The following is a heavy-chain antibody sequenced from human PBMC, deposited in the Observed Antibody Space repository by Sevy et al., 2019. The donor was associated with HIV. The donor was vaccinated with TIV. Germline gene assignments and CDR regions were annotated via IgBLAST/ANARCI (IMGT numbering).Heavy chain of an antibody. Sequence: GGSLRLSCAASGFTFSGYAMSWVRQAPGKGLEWVSGISGSGDNSYYADSVKGRFTISRDNSKNTPYLQMNILRAEDTAVYYCAKGDFYYDSSGYYLFDYWGQGTLVTVSS. J-gene: IGHJ4*02. CDR2: ISGSGDNS. D-gene: IGHD3-22*01. CDR3: AKGDFYYDSSGYYLFDY. V-gene: IGHV3-23*01. CDR1: GFTFSGYA.